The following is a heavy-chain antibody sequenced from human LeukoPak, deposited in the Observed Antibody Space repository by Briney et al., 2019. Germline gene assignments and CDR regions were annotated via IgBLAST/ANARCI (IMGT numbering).Heavy chain of an antibody. D-gene: IGHD1-26*01. Sequence: GGSLRLSCAASGFTFSSYTMNWVRQAPGKGLEWVSSISSSSSYIYYADSVKGRFTISRDNAKNSLYLQMNSLRAEDTAVYYCAREGATWYFDYWGQGTLVTVSS. CDR3: AREGATWYFDY. V-gene: IGHV3-21*01. CDR1: GFTFSSYT. J-gene: IGHJ4*02. CDR2: ISSSSSYI.